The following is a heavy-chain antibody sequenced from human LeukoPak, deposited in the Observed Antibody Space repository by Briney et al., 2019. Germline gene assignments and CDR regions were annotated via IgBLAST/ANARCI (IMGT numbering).Heavy chain of an antibody. D-gene: IGHD3-22*01. CDR3: AKEYYDSSGYYFDY. CDR2: ISGSGGST. CDR1: GFTFSSYA. Sequence: GGSLRLSCAASGFTFSSYAMSWVRQAPGKGLEWVSAISGSGGSTYYADSVKGRFTIYRDNSKKTLYLQMNSLRAEDTAVYYCAKEYYDSSGYYFDYWGQGTLVTVSS. V-gene: IGHV3-23*01. J-gene: IGHJ4*02.